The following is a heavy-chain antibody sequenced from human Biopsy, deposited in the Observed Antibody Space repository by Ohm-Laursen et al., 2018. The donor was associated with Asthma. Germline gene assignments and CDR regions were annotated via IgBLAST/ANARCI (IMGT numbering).Heavy chain of an antibody. D-gene: IGHD1-26*01. Sequence: SETLSLTCAVSGGSMSSSSYYWGWIRQPPGKGLEWMGSISYTGSAYHNPSLKSRVTISVDTPKNHFSLKLSSVTAADTAVYYCARGSSSRLSQWELLVSGGKRAHSYYGMDVWGQGTTVTVSS. CDR2: ISYTGSA. CDR3: ARGSSSRLSQWELLVSGGKRAHSYYGMDV. CDR1: GGSMSSSSYY. V-gene: IGHV4-39*02. J-gene: IGHJ6*02.